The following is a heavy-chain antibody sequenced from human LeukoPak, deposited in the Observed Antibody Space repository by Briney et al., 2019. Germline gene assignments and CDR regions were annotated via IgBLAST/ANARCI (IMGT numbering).Heavy chain of an antibody. V-gene: IGHV3-23*01. CDR1: GFTFSNYA. CDR2: LSGSGGST. D-gene: IGHD2-15*01. J-gene: IGHJ4*02. Sequence: PGGSLRLSCAASGFTFSNYAMNWVRQAPGKGLEWVSGLSGSGGSTYYGDSVKGRFTISRDNSKNTLYLQMDSLRAEDTAVYYCAKVVGGIFDNWGQGTLVTVSS. CDR3: AKVVGGIFDN.